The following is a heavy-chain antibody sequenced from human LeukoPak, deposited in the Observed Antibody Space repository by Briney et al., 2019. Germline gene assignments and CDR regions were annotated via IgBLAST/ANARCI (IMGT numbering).Heavy chain of an antibody. CDR3: ATSVAYYYLDY. D-gene: IGHD3-16*01. CDR2: FYYSGSP. V-gene: IGHV4-61*01. CDR1: GGSVNSDSYY. J-gene: IGHJ4*02. Sequence: SETLSLTCTVSGGSVNSDSYYWSWIRQPPGQGLEWIGYFYYSGSPTYNPSLRSRVTISVDTSKNQFSLRLSSVTAADTAMYYCATSVAYYYLDYWGQGTLVTVSS.